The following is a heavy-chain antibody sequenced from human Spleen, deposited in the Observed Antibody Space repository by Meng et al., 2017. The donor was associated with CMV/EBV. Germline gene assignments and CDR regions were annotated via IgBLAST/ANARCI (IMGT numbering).Heavy chain of an antibody. D-gene: IGHD3-3*01. CDR1: GFTFSSYA. CDR3: ARDQYYDFWSGYYTNNGMDV. J-gene: IGHJ6*02. V-gene: IGHV3-23*01. CDR2: ISGSGGST. Sequence: GGSLRLSCAASGFTFSSYAMSWVRQAPGKGLEWVSAISGSGGSTYYADSVKGRFTISRDNSKNTLYLQMNSLRAEDTALYYCARDQYYDFWSGYYTNNGMDVWGQGTTVTVSS.